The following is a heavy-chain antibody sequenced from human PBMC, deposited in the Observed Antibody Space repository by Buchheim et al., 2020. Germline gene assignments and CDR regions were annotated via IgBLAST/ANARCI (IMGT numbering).Heavy chain of an antibody. D-gene: IGHD2-15*01. Sequence: EVQLVESGGGLVQPGGSLRLSCAASGFTVSSNYMSWVRQAPGKGLEWVSVIYSGGSTYYADSVKGRFTISRDNSKNTLYLQINSLRAEDTAVYYCARDVGYCSGGSCYSEYYFDYWGQGTL. V-gene: IGHV3-66*01. CDR1: GFTVSSNY. J-gene: IGHJ4*02. CDR3: ARDVGYCSGGSCYSEYYFDY. CDR2: IYSGGST.